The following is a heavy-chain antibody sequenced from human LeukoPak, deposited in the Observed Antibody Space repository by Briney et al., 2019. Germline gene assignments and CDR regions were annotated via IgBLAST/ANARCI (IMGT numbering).Heavy chain of an antibody. Sequence: ASVKVSCKASGYTFTSYGISWVRPAPGQGPEWMGWISAYNGNTNYAQKLQGTVTMTTDTSTSTAYMELRSLRSDDTAVYYCASELTVTQNYYYYGMDVWGQGTTVTVSS. J-gene: IGHJ6*02. CDR3: ASELTVTQNYYYYGMDV. CDR1: GYTFTSYG. CDR2: ISAYNGNT. V-gene: IGHV1-18*01. D-gene: IGHD4-17*01.